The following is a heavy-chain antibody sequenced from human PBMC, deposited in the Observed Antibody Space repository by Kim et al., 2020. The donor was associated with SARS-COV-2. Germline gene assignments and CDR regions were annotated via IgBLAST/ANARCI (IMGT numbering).Heavy chain of an antibody. CDR2: INPSGGST. J-gene: IGHJ3*02. Sequence: ASVKVSCKASGYTFTSYYMHWVRQAPGQGLEWMGIINPSGGSTSYAQKFQGRVTMTRDTSTSTVYMELSSLRSEDTAVYYCARDGGYCSGGSCSYNAFDIWGQGTMVTVSS. V-gene: IGHV1-46*01. CDR3: ARDGGYCSGGSCSYNAFDI. CDR1: GYTFTSYY. D-gene: IGHD2-15*01.